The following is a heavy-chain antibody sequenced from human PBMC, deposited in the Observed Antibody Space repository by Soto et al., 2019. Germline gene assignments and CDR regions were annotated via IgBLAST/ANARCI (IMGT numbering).Heavy chain of an antibody. D-gene: IGHD3-22*01. Sequence: GASVKVSCKVSGYTLTELSMHWVRQAPGKGLEWMGGFDPEDGETIYAQKSQGRVTMTEDTSTDTAYMELSSLRSEDTAVYYCVYDSSGYYYNYFDYWGQGTLVTVSS. V-gene: IGHV1-24*01. CDR2: FDPEDGET. CDR3: VYDSSGYYYNYFDY. CDR1: GYTLTELS. J-gene: IGHJ4*02.